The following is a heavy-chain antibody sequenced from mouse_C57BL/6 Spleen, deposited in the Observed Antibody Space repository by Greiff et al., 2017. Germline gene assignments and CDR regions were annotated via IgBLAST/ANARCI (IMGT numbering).Heavy chain of an antibody. CDR3: ARGGTGYFDV. CDR1: GYTFTSYW. J-gene: IGHJ1*03. CDR2: IAPSDSYT. V-gene: IGHV1-69*01. Sequence: QVQLQQPGAELVMPGASVKLSCKASGYTFTSYWMHWVKQRPGQGLEWIGVIAPSDSYTNYNQKFKGKSTLTVDKSSSTAYMQLSSLTSEDSAVYYCARGGTGYFDVWGTGTTVTVSS. D-gene: IGHD3-3*01.